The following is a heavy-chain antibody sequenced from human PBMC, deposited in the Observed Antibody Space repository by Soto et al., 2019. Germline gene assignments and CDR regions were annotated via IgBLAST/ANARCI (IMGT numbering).Heavy chain of an antibody. V-gene: IGHV3-23*01. D-gene: IGHD7-27*01. J-gene: IGHJ4*02. CDR3: AKAPREAGDRHA. CDR2: LSGSGGST. Sequence: GWSLRLSCAASGFTFSSYAMSWVRQAPGKGLEWVSALSGSGGSTYYADSVKGRFTISRDNSKNTLYLQMNSLRAEDTAVYYCAKAPREAGDRHAWGQGTLVTVSS. CDR1: GFTFSSYA.